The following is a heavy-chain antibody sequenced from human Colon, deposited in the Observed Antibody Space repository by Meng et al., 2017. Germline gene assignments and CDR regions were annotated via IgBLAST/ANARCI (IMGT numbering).Heavy chain of an antibody. CDR2: MSIDETAT. Sequence: EVQLVGSGGGLVKPGGSLRLSCAVSGFSVSAHWMHWVRQVPGKGLVGIARMSIDETATTYADSVKGRFTISRDNGKNTLHLQMSSLRAEDSAVYYCARSGYNNGYDYWGQGTLVTVSS. V-gene: IGHV3-74*02. J-gene: IGHJ4*02. CDR1: GFSVSAHW. CDR3: ARSGYNNGYDY. D-gene: IGHD3-22*01.